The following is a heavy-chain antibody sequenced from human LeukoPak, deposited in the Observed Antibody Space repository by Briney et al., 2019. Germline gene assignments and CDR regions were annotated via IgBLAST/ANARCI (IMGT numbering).Heavy chain of an antibody. CDR1: GYTFTSYY. V-gene: IGHV1-46*01. D-gene: IGHD3-9*01. J-gene: IGHJ1*01. CDR2: INPSGGST. Sequence: EASVKVSCKASGYTFTSYYMHWVRQAPGQGLEWMGIINPSGGSTSYAQKFRGRVTMTRDMSTSTVYMELSSLRSEDTAVYYCAREALRYFDWLLEYFQHWGQGTLVTVSS. CDR3: AREALRYFDWLLEYFQH.